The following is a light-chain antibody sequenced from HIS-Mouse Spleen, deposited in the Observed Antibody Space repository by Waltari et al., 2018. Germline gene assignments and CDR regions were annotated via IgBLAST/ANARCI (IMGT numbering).Light chain of an antibody. Sequence: SYELTQPPSVSVSPGQTARITCSGDALPKQYAYWYQQKPGQAPVLGIYKDSERPSGIPERCSGSSSGTTVTLTISGVQAEDEADYYCQSADSSGTGVFGGGTKLTVL. CDR2: KDS. V-gene: IGLV3-25*03. CDR3: QSADSSGTGV. CDR1: ALPKQY. J-gene: IGLJ3*02.